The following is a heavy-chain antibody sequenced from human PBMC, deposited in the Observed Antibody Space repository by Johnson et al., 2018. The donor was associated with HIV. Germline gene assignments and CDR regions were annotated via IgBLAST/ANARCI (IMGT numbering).Heavy chain of an antibody. J-gene: IGHJ3*02. CDR2: IKQDGSEK. D-gene: IGHD2-2*01. V-gene: IGHV3-7*01. CDR1: GFTFSSYA. CDR3: AREGGDCSSTSCYQDAFDI. Sequence: VQLVESGGGVVRPGDSLRLSCVASGFTFSSYAMHWVRQAPGKGLEWVANIKQDGSEKYYVDSVKGRFTISRDNAKNSLYLQMNSLRAEDTAVYYCAREGGDCSSTSCYQDAFDIWGQGTMVTVS.